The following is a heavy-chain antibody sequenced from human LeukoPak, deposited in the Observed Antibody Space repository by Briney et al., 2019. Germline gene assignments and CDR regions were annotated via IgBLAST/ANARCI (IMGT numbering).Heavy chain of an antibody. CDR1: GGSIRSCY. D-gene: IGHD3-22*01. CDR3: ATYSSGSYYWSFDL. J-gene: IGHJ2*01. V-gene: IGHV4-59*01. CDR2: IYYSGIT. Sequence: LETLSLTCTVSGGSIRSCYWSWIRQPPGKGLEWIGYIYYSGITNYNPSLKSRVTISVDTSKNQFSLKLSSVTAADTAVYYCATYSSGSYYWSFDLWGRGTLVTVSS.